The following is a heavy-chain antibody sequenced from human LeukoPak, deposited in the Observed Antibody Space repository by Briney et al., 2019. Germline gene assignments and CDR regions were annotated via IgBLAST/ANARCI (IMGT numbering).Heavy chain of an antibody. J-gene: IGHJ6*03. CDR1: GFTFSSYG. Sequence: PGGSLRLSCAASGFTFSSYGMSWVRQAPGKGLEWVSAISGSGGSTYYADSVKGRFTISRDNSKNTLYLQTNSLRAEDTAVYYCARAVVAATDTRPGYYYYMDVWGKGTTVTVSS. D-gene: IGHD2-15*01. V-gene: IGHV3-23*01. CDR2: ISGSGGST. CDR3: ARAVVAATDTRPGYYYYMDV.